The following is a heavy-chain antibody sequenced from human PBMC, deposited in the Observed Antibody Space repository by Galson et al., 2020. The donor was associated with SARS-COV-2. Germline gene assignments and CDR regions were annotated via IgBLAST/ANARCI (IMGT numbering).Heavy chain of an antibody. CDR1: GFTFSSYS. Sequence: GGSLSLTCAASGFTFSSYSMNWVRQAPGKGLEWVSSISRSSSYKYYADSVKGRFTISRDNAKNSLYLQMNSLRAEDTAVYYCAREGGYCNGGSCYFFDYWGQGTLVTVSS. CDR2: ISRSSSYK. J-gene: IGHJ4*02. CDR3: AREGGYCNGGSCYFFDY. D-gene: IGHD2-15*01. V-gene: IGHV3-21*01.